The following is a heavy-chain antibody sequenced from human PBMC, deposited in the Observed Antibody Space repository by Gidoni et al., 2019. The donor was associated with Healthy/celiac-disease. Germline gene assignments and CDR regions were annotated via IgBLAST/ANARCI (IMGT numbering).Heavy chain of an antibody. V-gene: IGHV4-39*07. CDR1: GGSISSSSYY. D-gene: IGHD3-10*01. Sequence: QLQLQESGPGLVKPSETLSLTCTVSGGSISSSSYYWGWIRQPPGKGLEWIGSIYYSGSTYYNPSLKSRVTISGDTSKNQFSLKLSSVTAADTAVYYCARGDYYGSGSFFWGQGTLVTVSS. CDR3: ARGDYYGSGSFF. CDR2: IYYSGST. J-gene: IGHJ4*02.